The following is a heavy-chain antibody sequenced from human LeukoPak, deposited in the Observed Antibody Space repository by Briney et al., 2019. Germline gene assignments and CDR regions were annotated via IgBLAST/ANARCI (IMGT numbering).Heavy chain of an antibody. Sequence: PSETLSLTCTVSGGSISSYYWSWIRQPPGKGLEWIGYVYYGASTNYSPSLKSRVTISVDTSENQFSLKLTSVTAADTAVYYCARALVRGVTGRYYYGMDVWGQGTTVTVSS. CDR2: VYYGAST. V-gene: IGHV4-59*01. CDR3: ARALVRGVTGRYYYGMDV. J-gene: IGHJ6*02. CDR1: GGSISSYY. D-gene: IGHD3-10*01.